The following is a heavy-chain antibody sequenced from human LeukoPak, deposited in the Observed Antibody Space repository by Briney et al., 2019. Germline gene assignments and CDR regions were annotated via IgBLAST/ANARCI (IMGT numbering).Heavy chain of an antibody. V-gene: IGHV5-51*01. CDR1: GYSFTSYW. CDR2: IYPGDSDT. D-gene: IGHD1-26*01. J-gene: IGHJ4*02. Sequence: GESLKISCKGSGYSFTSYWIGWVRQMPGKGLEWMGIIYPGDSDTRYSPSFQGQVTISADKSISTAYLQWSSLKDSDTAMYYCARHRNSGRYYDLFDYWGQGTLVTVSS. CDR3: ARHRNSGRYYDLFDY.